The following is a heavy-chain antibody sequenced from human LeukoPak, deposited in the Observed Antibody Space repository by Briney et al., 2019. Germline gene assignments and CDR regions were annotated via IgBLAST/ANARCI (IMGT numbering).Heavy chain of an antibody. V-gene: IGHV1-46*01. CDR1: GYTFTSYY. CDR2: INPSGGST. CDR3: ARESTRSYGGNADAFDI. D-gene: IGHD4-23*01. J-gene: IGHJ3*02. Sequence: GASVKVSCKASGYTFTSYYMHRVRQAPGQGLEWMGIINPSGGSTSYAQKFQGRVTMTRDMSTSTVYMELSSLRSEDTAVYYCARESTRSYGGNADAFDIWGQGTMVTVSS.